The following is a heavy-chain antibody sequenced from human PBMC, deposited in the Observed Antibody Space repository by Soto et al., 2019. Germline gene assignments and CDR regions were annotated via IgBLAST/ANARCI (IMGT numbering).Heavy chain of an antibody. CDR3: ARDGMATVDHYFYGMDV. J-gene: IGHJ6*02. CDR2: ISANDGET. CDR1: GYFFTSYA. Sequence: QIHLVQSGGEVKKTGASVRVSCKASGYFFTSYAIGWVRQAPGQGLEWMGWISANDGETYYAPKLQDRLTMTTDTSTSTAYMELRSLRSDDTAGDYCARDGMATVDHYFYGMDVWGQGTTVIVSS. D-gene: IGHD4-4*01. V-gene: IGHV1-18*01.